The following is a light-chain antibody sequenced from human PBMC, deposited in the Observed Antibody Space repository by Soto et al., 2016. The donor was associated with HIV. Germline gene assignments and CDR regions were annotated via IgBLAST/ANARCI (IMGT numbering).Light chain of an antibody. Sequence: DIQMTQSPSSLSASVGDRVTITCRASQTITKYLNWYQFKPGEVPKLLIYGASSLQSGVPFRFSGSRSGTDFTLTISSLQPEDFATYFCQQYKTYPLTFGGGTKVQIK. V-gene: IGKV1-39*01. CDR1: QTITKY. J-gene: IGKJ4*01. CDR3: QQYKTYPLT. CDR2: GAS.